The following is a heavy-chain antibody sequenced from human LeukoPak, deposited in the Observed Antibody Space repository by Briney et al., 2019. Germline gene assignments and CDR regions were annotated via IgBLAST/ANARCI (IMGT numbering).Heavy chain of an antibody. Sequence: GASVKVSCKASGYTFTSYGISWVRQAPGQGLEWMGWISAYNGNTNYAQKLQGRVTMTTDTSTSTAYMELRSLRSDDTAVYYCASHEGYYYYYGMDVWGQGTTVTVSS. CDR1: GYTFTSYG. V-gene: IGHV1-18*01. CDR2: ISAYNGNT. J-gene: IGHJ6*02. CDR3: ASHEGYYYYYGMDV.